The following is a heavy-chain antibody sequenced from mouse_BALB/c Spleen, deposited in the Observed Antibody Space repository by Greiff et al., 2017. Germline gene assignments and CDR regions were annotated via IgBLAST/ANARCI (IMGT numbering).Heavy chain of an antibody. J-gene: IGHJ3*01. CDR1: GFTFSDYY. Sequence: EVMLVESGGGLVKPGGALKLSCAASGFTFSDYYMYWVRQTPEKRLEWVATISDGGSYTYYPDSVKGRFTISRDNAKNNLYLQMSSLKSEDTAMYYCAREGYTWFAYWGQGTLVTVSA. CDR3: AREGYTWFAY. D-gene: IGHD2-2*01. CDR2: ISDGGSYT. V-gene: IGHV5-4*02.